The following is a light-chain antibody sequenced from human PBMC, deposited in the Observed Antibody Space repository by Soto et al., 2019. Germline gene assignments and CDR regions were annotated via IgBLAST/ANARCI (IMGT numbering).Light chain of an antibody. Sequence: DLQMTQSPSSLSASVGDRVTITCQASQDISIYLNWYQQKPGKAPKLLIYEISNLETGVPSRFSGSRSGTHFAFTISSLQPEDIATYYCQQYDNLPYTFGQGTKLEIK. J-gene: IGKJ2*01. V-gene: IGKV1-33*01. CDR2: EIS. CDR3: QQYDNLPYT. CDR1: QDISIY.